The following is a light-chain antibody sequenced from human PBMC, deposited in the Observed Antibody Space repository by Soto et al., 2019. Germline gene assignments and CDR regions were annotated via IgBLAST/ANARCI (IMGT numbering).Light chain of an antibody. CDR1: SSDVGGYNY. J-gene: IGLJ1*01. CDR3: SSYTSSSTLDV. CDR2: EVS. V-gene: IGLV2-14*01. Sequence: QSVLTQPASVSGSPGQSITISCTGTSSDVGGYNYVSWYQQHPGKAPKLMIYEVSNRPSGVSNRFSGSKYGNTASLTISGLQAEDQADYYCSSYTSSSTLDVFGTGITGTVL.